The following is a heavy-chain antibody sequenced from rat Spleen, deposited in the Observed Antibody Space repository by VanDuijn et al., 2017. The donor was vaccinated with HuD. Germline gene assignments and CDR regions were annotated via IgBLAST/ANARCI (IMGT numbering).Heavy chain of an antibody. V-gene: IGHV5-7*01. CDR3: ARHPQLGAYWYFDF. CDR2: ILYDDTNT. Sequence: EVQLAESGGGLVQPGRSLKLSCAASGFTFSDYYMAWVRQAPTKGLEWVATILYDDTNTYYRDSVKGRFTISRDNAKSTLYLQMESLRSEDTATYYCARHPQLGAYWYFDFWGPGTMVTVSS. J-gene: IGHJ1*01. D-gene: IGHD5-1*01. CDR1: GFTFSDYY.